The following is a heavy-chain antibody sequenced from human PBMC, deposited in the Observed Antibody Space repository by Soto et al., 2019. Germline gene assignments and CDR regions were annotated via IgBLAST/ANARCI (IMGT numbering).Heavy chain of an antibody. CDR1: GFTFSSYA. J-gene: IGHJ6*02. Sequence: QVQLVESGGGVVQPGRSLRLSCAASGFTFSSYAMHWVRQAPGKGLEWVAGISYDGSNKYYADSVKGRFTISRDNSKNTLYLQMNSLRAEDTAVYYCARDSAARIGTHYYYYYGMDVWGQGTTVTVSS. D-gene: IGHD6-6*01. CDR2: ISYDGSNK. CDR3: ARDSAARIGTHYYYYYGMDV. V-gene: IGHV3-30-3*01.